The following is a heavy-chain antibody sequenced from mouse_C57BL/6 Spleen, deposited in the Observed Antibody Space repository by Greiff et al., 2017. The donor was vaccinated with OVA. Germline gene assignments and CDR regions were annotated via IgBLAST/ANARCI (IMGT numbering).Heavy chain of an antibody. J-gene: IGHJ3*01. CDR1: GYTFTSYW. Sequence: QVQLQQPGAELVKPGASVKLSCKASGYTFTSYWMQWVKQRPGQGLEWIGEIDPSDSYTTYNQKFKGKATLTVDTSSSTAYMQLSSLTSEDSAVYYGARGYYGSSQAWFADWGKGTLVTVSA. V-gene: IGHV1-50*01. CDR3: ARGYYGSSQAWFAD. D-gene: IGHD1-1*01. CDR2: IDPSDSYT.